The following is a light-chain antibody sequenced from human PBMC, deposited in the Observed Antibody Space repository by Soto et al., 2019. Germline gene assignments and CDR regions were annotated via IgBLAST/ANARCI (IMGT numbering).Light chain of an antibody. CDR3: QQYNSYSQT. CDR1: QSISSW. V-gene: IGKV1-5*01. CDR2: DAS. Sequence: DIQMTQSPSTLSASVGDRVTITCRASQSISSWLAWYQQKPGKAPKLLIYDASSLESGVPSRFSGSGSGTEFTLTISSLQPNAFATYYCQQYNSYSQTFGHGTKVEIK. J-gene: IGKJ1*01.